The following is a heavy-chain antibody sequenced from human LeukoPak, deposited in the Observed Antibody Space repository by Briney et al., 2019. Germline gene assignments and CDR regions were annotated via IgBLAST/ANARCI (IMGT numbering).Heavy chain of an antibody. CDR2: INQGGSEK. V-gene: IGHV3-7*04. CDR3: AKVDSYNSGWLDH. J-gene: IGHJ4*02. Sequence: PGGSLRLFCVASGFTFSNYWMSWVRQAPGKGLEWVANINQGGSEKYYVDSVKGRFTISRDSAKNSLYLQMNSLRAEDTAVYYCAKVDSYNSGWLDHWGQGTLVTVSS. CDR1: GFTFSNYW. D-gene: IGHD6-19*01.